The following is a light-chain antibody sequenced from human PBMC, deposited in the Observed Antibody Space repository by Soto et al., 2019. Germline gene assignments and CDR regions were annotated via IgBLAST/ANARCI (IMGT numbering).Light chain of an antibody. CDR3: AAWDDSLNAAV. CDR2: YDD. Sequence: QSVLTQPPSVSEAPRQRVTISCSGSTSNIGNNAVTWYQQVPGKAPKLLMYYDDVLPSGVSDRFSGSKSGTSASLAISGLQSEDEADYYCAAWDDSLNAAVFGGGTQLTVL. V-gene: IGLV1-36*01. CDR1: TSNIGNNA. J-gene: IGLJ7*01.